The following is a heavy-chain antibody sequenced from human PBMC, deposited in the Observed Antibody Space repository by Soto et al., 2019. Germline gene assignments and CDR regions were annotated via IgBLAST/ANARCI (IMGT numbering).Heavy chain of an antibody. CDR3: ARGQTTVTTEWFDP. CDR2: IYYSGST. CDR1: GGSISSGGYY. D-gene: IGHD4-17*01. V-gene: IGHV4-31*03. J-gene: IGHJ5*02. Sequence: QVQLQESGPGLVKPSQTLSLTCTVSGGSISSGGYYWSWIRQHPGKGLEWIGYIYYSGSTYYNPSLTSRVTISVDTSKNQFSLKLSSVTAADTAVYYCARGQTTVTTEWFDPWGQGTLVTVSS.